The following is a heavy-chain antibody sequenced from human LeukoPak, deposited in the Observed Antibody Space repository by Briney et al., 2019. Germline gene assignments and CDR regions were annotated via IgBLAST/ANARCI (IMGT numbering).Heavy chain of an antibody. J-gene: IGHJ4*02. CDR2: ISSSSSYI. V-gene: IGHV3-21*01. CDR1: GFTFSSYS. Sequence: GGSLRLSCAASGFTFSSYSMNWVRQAPGKGLEWVSSISSSSSYIYYADSVKGRFTISRDNAKSSLYLQMNSLRAEDTAVYYCARVPEYYDFWSGSLYFDYWGQGTLVTVSS. D-gene: IGHD3-3*01. CDR3: ARVPEYYDFWSGSLYFDY.